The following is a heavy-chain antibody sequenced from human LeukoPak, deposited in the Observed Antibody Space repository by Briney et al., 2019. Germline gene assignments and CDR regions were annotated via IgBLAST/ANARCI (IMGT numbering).Heavy chain of an antibody. CDR2: ISYDGSNK. J-gene: IGHJ5*02. CDR3: ARGGRAAQAPFDP. V-gene: IGHV3-30-3*01. CDR1: GFTFSSYA. D-gene: IGHD6-6*01. Sequence: GRSLRLSCAASGFTFSSYAMHWVRQAPGKGLEWVAVISYDGSNKYYADSVEGRFTISRDNSKNTLYLQMNSLRAEDTAVYYCARGGRAAQAPFDPWGQGTLVTVSS.